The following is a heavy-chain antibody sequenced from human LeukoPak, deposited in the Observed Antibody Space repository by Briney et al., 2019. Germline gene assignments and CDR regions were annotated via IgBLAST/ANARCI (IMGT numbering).Heavy chain of an antibody. Sequence: GGSLRLSCAASGFTFSSYEMNWVRQAPGKGLEWVSYISSSGSTIYYADSVKGRFTISRDNAKNSLYLQMNSLRAEDTAVYYCAREVWMGYDYARPPANRGQGTLVTVSS. D-gene: IGHD3-16*01. CDR2: ISSSGSTI. J-gene: IGHJ4*02. V-gene: IGHV3-48*03. CDR3: AREVWMGYDYARPPAN. CDR1: GFTFSSYE.